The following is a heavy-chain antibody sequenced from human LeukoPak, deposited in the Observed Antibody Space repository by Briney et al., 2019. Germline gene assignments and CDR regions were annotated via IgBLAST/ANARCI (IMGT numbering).Heavy chain of an antibody. CDR2: INPNSGGT. D-gene: IGHD3-3*01. J-gene: IGHJ4*02. CDR3: ARWHDFWRETYFDY. CDR1: GYTFTGYY. Sequence: ASVKVSCKASGYTFTGYYMHWVRQAPGQGLEWMGWINPNSGGTNYAQKFQGRVTMTRDTSISTAYMELSRLRSDDTAVYYCARWHDFWRETYFDYWGQGTLVTVSS. V-gene: IGHV1-2*02.